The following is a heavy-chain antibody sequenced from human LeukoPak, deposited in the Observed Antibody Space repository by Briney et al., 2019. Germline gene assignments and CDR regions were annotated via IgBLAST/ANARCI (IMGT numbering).Heavy chain of an antibody. V-gene: IGHV3-21*01. CDR1: GFTFSSYS. CDR3: ARDSIFGVVTVYYYYYMDV. J-gene: IGHJ6*03. Sequence: GGSLRLSCAASGFTFSSYSMNWVRQAPGKGLVWVSSISSSSSYIYYAESVKGRFTISRDNAKNSLYLQMNSLRAEDTAVYYCARDSIFGVVTVYYYYYMDVWGKGTTVTVSS. CDR2: ISSSSSYI. D-gene: IGHD3-3*01.